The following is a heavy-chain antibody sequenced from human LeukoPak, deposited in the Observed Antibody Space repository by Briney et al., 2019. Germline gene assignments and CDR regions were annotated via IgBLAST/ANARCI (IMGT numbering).Heavy chain of an antibody. CDR3: ATSIAAAGTLDY. CDR1: GGTISSYF. J-gene: IGHJ4*02. D-gene: IGHD6-13*01. V-gene: IGHV4-59*01. CDR2: IYNSGRT. Sequence: PSETLSLTSTVSGGTISSYFWSWIRQPPGKEPEGIGYIYNSGRTKNNTSLKSRVTISVDTSKNQFSLKLSSVATADTAVYYCATSIAAAGTLDYWGQGTLVTVSS.